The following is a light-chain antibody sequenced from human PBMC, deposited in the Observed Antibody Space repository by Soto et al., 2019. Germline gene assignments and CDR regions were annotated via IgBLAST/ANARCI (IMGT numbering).Light chain of an antibody. CDR3: CSPAGSYIYV. CDR2: DVS. V-gene: IGLV2-11*01. J-gene: IGLJ1*01. Sequence: QSVLTQPRSVSGSPGQSVTISCTGTSSDVGGYNYVSWYQQHPGKAPKLMIYDVSKRPSGVPDRFSGFKSGNTASLTISGLQAEDEAGYSCCSPAGSYIYVFGTGTKVTVL. CDR1: SSDVGGYNY.